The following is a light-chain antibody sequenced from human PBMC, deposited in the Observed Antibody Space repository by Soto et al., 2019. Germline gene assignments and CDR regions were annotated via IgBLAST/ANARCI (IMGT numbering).Light chain of an antibody. CDR3: SAYTHSNTVI. CDR1: SSDVGGYNY. J-gene: IGLJ2*01. CDR2: EVS. Sequence: QSVLTQPASVSGSPGQSITISCTGTSSDVGGYNYVSWYQQHPGKAPKLMIYEVSNRPSGVSNRFSGSKSGNTASLTISGLQAEDEADYNCSAYTHSNTVIFGGGTKLTVL. V-gene: IGLV2-14*01.